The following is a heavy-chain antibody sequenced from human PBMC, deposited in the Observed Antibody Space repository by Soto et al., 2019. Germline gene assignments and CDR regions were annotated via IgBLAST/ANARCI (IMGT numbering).Heavy chain of an antibody. CDR1: GYTFTNYD. Sequence: QVQLVQSGAEVKKPGASVKVSCKASGYTFTNYDINWVRQAPGQGLEWMGWMDANSGNTDYAQKFQGRVTITRNTSISTAYLELSSLSSEDTAVYYWAGGRGWRDYWGQGTLVTVSS. V-gene: IGHV1-8*01. D-gene: IGHD6-19*01. CDR2: MDANSGNT. J-gene: IGHJ4*02. CDR3: AGGRGWRDY.